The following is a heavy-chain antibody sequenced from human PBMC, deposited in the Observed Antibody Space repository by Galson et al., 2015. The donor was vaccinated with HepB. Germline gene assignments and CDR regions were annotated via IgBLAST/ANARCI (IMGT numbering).Heavy chain of an antibody. CDR3: ARGGRYFDWFWFDP. CDR2: INTNTGNP. Sequence: SVKVSCKASGYTFTSYAMNWVRQAPGQGLEWMGWINTNTGNPTYAQGFTGRFVFSLDTSVSTAYLQISSLKAEDTAVYYCARGGRYFDWFWFDPWGQGTLVTVS. J-gene: IGHJ5*02. V-gene: IGHV7-4-1*02. CDR1: GYTFTSYA. D-gene: IGHD3-9*01.